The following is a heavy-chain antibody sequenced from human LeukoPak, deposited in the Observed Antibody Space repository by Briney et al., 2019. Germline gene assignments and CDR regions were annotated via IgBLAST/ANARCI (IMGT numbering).Heavy chain of an antibody. J-gene: IGHJ5*02. CDR2: ISAYNGNT. CDR3: ARGSDISGYDYVWFDP. Sequence: ASVKVSCKASGYTFTSYGISWVRQAPGQGLEWMGWISAYNGNTNYAQKLQGRVTMTTDTSTSTAYMELRSLRSDDTAVYYCARGSDISGYDYVWFDPWGQGTLVTVSS. V-gene: IGHV1-18*01. D-gene: IGHD5-12*01. CDR1: GYTFTSYG.